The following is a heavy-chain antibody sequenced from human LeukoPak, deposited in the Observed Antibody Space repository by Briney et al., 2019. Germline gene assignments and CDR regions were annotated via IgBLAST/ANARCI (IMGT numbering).Heavy chain of an antibody. CDR1: GFVFSNYA. J-gene: IGHJ4*02. CDR2: IGGSGGST. V-gene: IGHV3-23*01. CDR3: ARRCSSTSCYMAFDY. D-gene: IGHD2-2*02. Sequence: GGSLRLSCAASGFVFSNYAMTWVRQAPGKGLEWVSVIGGSGGSTYYADSVKGRFTISRDNSKNTLYLQMNSLRAEDTAVYYCARRCSSTSCYMAFDYWGQGTLVTVSS.